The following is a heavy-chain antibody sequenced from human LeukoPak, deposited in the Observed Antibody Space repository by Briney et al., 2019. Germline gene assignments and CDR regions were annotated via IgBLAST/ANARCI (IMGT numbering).Heavy chain of an antibody. Sequence: TSETLSLTWAAYGXSFSGYYGSWIRQPPQKGLEWIGQIYHDGTTTFNPSLKSRVTVSVDTSRSQFSLKLTSVTAADTAVYYCAGIWLGNNAFDIWGQGTMVTVSS. CDR1: GXSFSGYY. J-gene: IGHJ3*02. V-gene: IGHV4-34*01. CDR2: IYHDGTT. D-gene: IGHD1-26*01. CDR3: AGIWLGNNAFDI.